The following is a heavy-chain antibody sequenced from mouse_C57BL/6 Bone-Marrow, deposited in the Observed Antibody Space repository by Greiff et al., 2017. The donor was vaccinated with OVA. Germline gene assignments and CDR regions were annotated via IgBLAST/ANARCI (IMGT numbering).Heavy chain of an antibody. J-gene: IGHJ2*01. CDR3: ARAGPYYYGSSYPFDY. CDR2: IRYDGSN. V-gene: IGHV3-6*01. CDR1: GYSITSGYY. Sequence: DVKLQESGPGLVKPSQSLSLTCSVTGYSITSGYYWNWIRQFPGNKLEWMGYIRYDGSNNYNPSLKNRISITRDTSKNQFFLKLNSVTTEDTATYYCARAGPYYYGSSYPFDYWGKGTTLTVSS. D-gene: IGHD1-1*01.